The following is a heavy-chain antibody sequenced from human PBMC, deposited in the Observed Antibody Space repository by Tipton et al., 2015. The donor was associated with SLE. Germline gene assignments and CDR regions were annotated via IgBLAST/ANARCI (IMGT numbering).Heavy chain of an antibody. V-gene: IGHV4-59*01. Sequence: TLSLTCTVSGGSISSSYWSWIRQPPGKGLEWIGYIYYSGGTNYSPSLRSRVTISIDTSRNQFSLKLSSVTAADTAVHYCARGGGWGWTYYFDYWGQGTLVTVSS. CDR1: GGSISSSY. CDR2: IYYSGGT. CDR3: ARGGGWGWTYYFDY. D-gene: IGHD7-27*01. J-gene: IGHJ4*02.